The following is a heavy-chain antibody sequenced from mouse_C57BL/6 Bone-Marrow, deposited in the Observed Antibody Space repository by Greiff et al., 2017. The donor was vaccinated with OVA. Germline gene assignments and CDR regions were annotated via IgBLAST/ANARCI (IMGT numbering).Heavy chain of an antibody. Sequence: EVQLQQSGTVLARPGASVKMSCKTSGYTFTSYWMHWVKQRPGQGLEWIGAIYPGNSDTSYNQKFKGKAKLTAVTSASTAYMELSSLTNEDSAVYYCTRRWVLRFLYYFDYWGQGTTLTVSS. D-gene: IGHD1-1*01. CDR3: TRRWVLRFLYYFDY. CDR1: GYTFTSYW. CDR2: IYPGNSDT. V-gene: IGHV1-5*01. J-gene: IGHJ2*01.